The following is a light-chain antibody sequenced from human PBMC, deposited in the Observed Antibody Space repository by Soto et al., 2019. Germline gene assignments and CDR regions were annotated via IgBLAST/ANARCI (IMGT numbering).Light chain of an antibody. V-gene: IGLV1-40*01. CDR1: SSNIGAGYD. CDR2: SNI. J-gene: IGLJ3*02. CDR3: QSYDFSPSGLWV. Sequence: QSVLTQPPSVSGAPGQSVTISCTGSSSNIGAGYDVHWYRQLPGTAPTLLIYSNINRPSGVPDRFSGSKSGTSASLAITGLQADDEADYYCQSYDFSPSGLWVFGGGTKLTVL.